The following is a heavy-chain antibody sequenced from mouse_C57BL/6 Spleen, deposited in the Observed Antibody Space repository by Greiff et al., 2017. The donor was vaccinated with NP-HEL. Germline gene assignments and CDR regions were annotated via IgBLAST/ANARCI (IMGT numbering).Heavy chain of an antibody. Sequence: EVMLVESGGGLVKPGGSLKLSCAASGFTFSDYGMHWVRQAPEKGLEWVAYISSGSSTIYYADTVKGRFTISRDNAKNTLFLQMTSLRSEDTAMYYCARRSTTVRDYFDYWGQGTTLTVSS. D-gene: IGHD1-1*01. CDR3: ARRSTTVRDYFDY. CDR2: ISSGSSTI. J-gene: IGHJ2*01. CDR1: GFTFSDYG. V-gene: IGHV5-17*01.